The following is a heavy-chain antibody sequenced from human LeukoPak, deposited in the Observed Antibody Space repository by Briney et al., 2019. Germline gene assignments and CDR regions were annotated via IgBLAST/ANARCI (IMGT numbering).Heavy chain of an antibody. Sequence: PGGSLRLSCAASGFTFSNYNMNWVRQAPGKGLEWVSSISSTGSYIYYADSVKGRFTISRDNAKNSLYLQMNSLRAEDTAVYFCARLSSWVFEIWGQGTMVTVSS. D-gene: IGHD3-16*01. CDR1: GFTFSNYN. CDR2: ISSTGSYI. J-gene: IGHJ3*02. CDR3: ARLSSWVFEI. V-gene: IGHV3-21*01.